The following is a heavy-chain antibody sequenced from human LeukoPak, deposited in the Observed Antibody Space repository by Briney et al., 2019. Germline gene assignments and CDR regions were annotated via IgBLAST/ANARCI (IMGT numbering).Heavy chain of an antibody. CDR1: GYTFTSYG. D-gene: IGHD6-13*01. Sequence: ASVKVSCKASGYTFTSYGISWVRQAPGQGLEWMGRISAYNGNTNYAQKLQGRVTMTTDTSTSTAYMELRSLRSDDTAVYYCARTRSSSWYVPYYFDYWGQGTLVTVSS. CDR2: ISAYNGNT. V-gene: IGHV1-18*01. J-gene: IGHJ4*02. CDR3: ARTRSSSWYVPYYFDY.